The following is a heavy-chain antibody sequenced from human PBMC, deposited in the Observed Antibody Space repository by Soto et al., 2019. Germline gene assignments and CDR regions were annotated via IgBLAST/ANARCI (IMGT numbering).Heavy chain of an antibody. CDR3: ARLKKRGSSSWFAGESGMDV. Sequence: PGESLKISCTGSGYSFTSYWIGWVRQMPGKGLEWMGIIYPGDSDTRYSPTFQGQVTISADKSNSTAYLQWSSLKASDTAMYYCARLKKRGSSSWFAGESGMDVWGQGTTVTVSS. CDR2: IYPGDSDT. CDR1: GYSFTSYW. J-gene: IGHJ6*02. D-gene: IGHD6-13*01. V-gene: IGHV5-51*01.